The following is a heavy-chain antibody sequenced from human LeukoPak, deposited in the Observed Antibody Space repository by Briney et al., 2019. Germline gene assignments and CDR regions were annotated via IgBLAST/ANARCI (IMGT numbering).Heavy chain of an antibody. CDR2: TYYRSKWYN. V-gene: IGHV6-1*01. CDR1: GDSVSSNSVA. J-gene: IGHJ4*02. D-gene: IGHD1-26*01. Sequence: PSQTLSLTCAIPGDSVSSNSVAWNWIRQSPSRGLEWLGRTYYRSKWYNDYAVSVKSRITVNPDTSKNQFSLQLTSVTPEDTAVYYCARGGRGDRGSHSGFDYWGQGALVTVSS. CDR3: ARGGRGDRGSHSGFDY.